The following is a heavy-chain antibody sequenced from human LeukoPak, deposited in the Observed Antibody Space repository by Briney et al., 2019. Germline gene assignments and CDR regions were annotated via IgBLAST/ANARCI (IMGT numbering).Heavy chain of an antibody. CDR3: ARTYYYDSSGYSLPLYYYGMDV. Sequence: SETLSLTCTVSGGSISSYYWSWIRQPPGKGLEWIGYIYYSGSTNYNPSLKSRVTISVDTSKNQFSLKLSSVTAADTAVYYCARTYYYDSSGYSLPLYYYGMDVWGQGTTVTVSS. J-gene: IGHJ6*02. CDR1: GGSISSYY. V-gene: IGHV4-59*01. CDR2: IYYSGST. D-gene: IGHD3-22*01.